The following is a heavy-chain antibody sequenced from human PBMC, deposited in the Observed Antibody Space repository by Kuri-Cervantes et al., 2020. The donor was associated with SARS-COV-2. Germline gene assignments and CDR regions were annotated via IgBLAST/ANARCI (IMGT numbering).Heavy chain of an antibody. D-gene: IGHD1-26*01. CDR2: IYTSGST. V-gene: IGHV4-4*07. J-gene: IGHJ4*02. CDR3: ARDNILFSGSGFDS. Sequence: GSLRLSGTVSGGPISSYYWSWIRQPAGKGLEWIGRIYTSGSTNYNPSLKSRVTMSVDTSKNQFSLKLSSVTAADTAVYYCARDNILFSGSGFDSWGQGVLVTVAS. CDR1: GGPISSYY.